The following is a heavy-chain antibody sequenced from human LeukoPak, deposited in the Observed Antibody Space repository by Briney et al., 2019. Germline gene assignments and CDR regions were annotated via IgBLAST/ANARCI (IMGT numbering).Heavy chain of an antibody. CDR2: INHSGST. CDR1: GGSFSGYY. CDR3: ARAANYDYVWGSYRYTGPLDY. J-gene: IGHJ4*02. V-gene: IGHV4-34*01. Sequence: PSETLSLTCAVYGGSFSGYYWSWIRQPPGKGLEWIGEINHSGSTNYNPSLKSRVTISVDTSKNQFSLKLSSVTAADTAVYYCARAANYDYVWGSYRYTGPLDYWGQGTLVTVSS. D-gene: IGHD3-16*02.